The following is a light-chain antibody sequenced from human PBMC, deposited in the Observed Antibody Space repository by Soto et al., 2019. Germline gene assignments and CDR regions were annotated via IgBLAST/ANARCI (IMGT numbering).Light chain of an antibody. V-gene: IGKV3-20*01. J-gene: IGKJ2*01. CDR2: GAS. Sequence: EMVLTQSPGTLSLSPGERATLSCRARQSVRNSYLAWYQQKPGQAPRLLIYGASSRATGILDRFSGSGSGTDFTLTMSRLEPGDFAVYYCHQYGSSRNTFGQGTKLEIK. CDR1: QSVRNSY. CDR3: HQYGSSRNT.